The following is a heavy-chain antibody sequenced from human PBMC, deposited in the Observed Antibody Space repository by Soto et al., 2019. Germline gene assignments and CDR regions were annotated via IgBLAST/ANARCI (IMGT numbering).Heavy chain of an antibody. Sequence: QVQLPESGPGLVKPSGTLSLTCAVSGGSISSSNWWCWVRQPPGKGLEWIGEIYHSGSTNYNPSLKSRVTISVAKSKNQFALKLSSVPAAETAVYYCARQGIVATWRPFDYWGQGTLVTVSS. V-gene: IGHV4-4*02. CDR2: IYHSGST. J-gene: IGHJ4*02. D-gene: IGHD5-12*01. CDR1: GGSISSSNW. CDR3: ARQGIVATWRPFDY.